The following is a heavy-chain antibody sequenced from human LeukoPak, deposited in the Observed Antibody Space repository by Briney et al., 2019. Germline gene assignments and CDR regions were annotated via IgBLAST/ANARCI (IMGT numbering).Heavy chain of an antibody. V-gene: IGHV4-61*02. Sequence: PSQTLSLTCTVSGGSISSGSCYWSWIRQPAGKGLEWIGRIYTSGSTNYNPSLKSRVTISVDTSKNRFSLKLSSVTAADTAVYYCARTLPTGTAAGTFDYWGQGTLVTVSS. CDR1: GGSISSGSCY. D-gene: IGHD6-13*01. CDR3: ARTLPTGTAAGTFDY. CDR2: IYTSGST. J-gene: IGHJ4*02.